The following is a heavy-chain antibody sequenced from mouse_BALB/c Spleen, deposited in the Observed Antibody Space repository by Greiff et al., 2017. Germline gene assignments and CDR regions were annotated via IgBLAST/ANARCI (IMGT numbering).Heavy chain of an antibody. CDR1: GFTFSDYY. CDR3: ARAYDYDEYFDV. V-gene: IGHV5-4*02. CDR2: ISDGGSYT. J-gene: IGHJ1*01. Sequence: EVQVVESGGGLVKPGGSLKLSCAASGFTFSDYYMYWVRQTPEKRLEWVATISDGGSYTYYPDSVKGRFTISRDNAKNNLYLQMSSLKSEDTAMYYCARAYDYDEYFDVWGAGTTVTVSS. D-gene: IGHD2-4*01.